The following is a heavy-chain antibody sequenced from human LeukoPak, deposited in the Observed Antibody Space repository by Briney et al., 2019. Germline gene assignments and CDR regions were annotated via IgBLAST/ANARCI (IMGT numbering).Heavy chain of an antibody. J-gene: IGHJ4*02. CDR1: GGSMNSNRHY. CDR3: ARRNGYYDY. CDR2: IYYSGDT. V-gene: IGHV4-39*01. D-gene: IGHD3-3*01. Sequence: PSETLSLTCTVSGGSMNSNRHYWSWIRQPPGKGLEWIGSIYYSGDTYYNPSLKSRLTISLDLSKNQFSLRLSSVTAADTAGYYRARRNGYYDYWGQGTLATVSS.